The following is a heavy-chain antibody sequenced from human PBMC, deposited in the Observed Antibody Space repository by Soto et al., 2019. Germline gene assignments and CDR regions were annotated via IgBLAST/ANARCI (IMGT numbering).Heavy chain of an antibody. V-gene: IGHV4-59*08. D-gene: IGHD4-17*01. CDR1: GDSISSYY. CDR2: IFYSGDT. J-gene: IGHJ4*02. Sequence: SETLSLTCTMSGDSISSYYLGWIRQRPGKGLEWIGYIFYSGDTNYNPSLKSRVTMSLDTSNNQFSLDLKSVIASDTAVYYCVRHGDAHWSFQYWGQGALVTVSS. CDR3: VRHGDAHWSFQY.